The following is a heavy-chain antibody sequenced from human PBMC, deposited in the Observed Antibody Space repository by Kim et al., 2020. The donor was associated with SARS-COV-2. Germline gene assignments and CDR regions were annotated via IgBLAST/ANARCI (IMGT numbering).Heavy chain of an antibody. D-gene: IGHD2-2*01. CDR3: ARVLGYCSSTSCPEDYY. Sequence: SETLSLTCTVSGYSISSGYYWGWIRQPPGKGLEWIGSIYHSGSTYYNPSLKSRVTISVDTSKNQFSLKLSSVTAADTAVYYCARVLGYCSSTSCPEDYY. V-gene: IGHV4-38-2*02. J-gene: IGHJ6*01. CDR1: GYSISSGYY. CDR2: IYHSGST.